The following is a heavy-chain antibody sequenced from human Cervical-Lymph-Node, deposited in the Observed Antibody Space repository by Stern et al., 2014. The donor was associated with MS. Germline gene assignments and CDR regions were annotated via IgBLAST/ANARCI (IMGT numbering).Heavy chain of an antibody. CDR1: GYTFTSYD. J-gene: IGHJ4*02. CDR2: MSPNSGNT. Sequence: DQLVESGAEVKKPGASVKVSCKASGYTFTSYDINWVRQATGQGLEWMGWMSPNSGNTGYAQKFQGRVTMTMNTSISTAYMELRSLRSEDTAVYYCAKGMDIVATEIDYWGQGTLVTVSS. V-gene: IGHV1-8*01. D-gene: IGHD5-12*01. CDR3: AKGMDIVATEIDY.